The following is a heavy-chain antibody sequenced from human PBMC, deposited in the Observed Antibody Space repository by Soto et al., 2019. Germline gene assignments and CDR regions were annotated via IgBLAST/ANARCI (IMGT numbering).Heavy chain of an antibody. CDR1: GFTFSSYW. CDR3: ARDPIMGLRSYDAFYI. Sequence: GGSLRLSCAASGFTFSSYWMSWVRQAPGKGLEWVANIKQDGSEKYYVDSVKGRFTISRDNAKNSLYLQMNSLRAEDTAVYYCARDPIMGLRSYDAFYIWGKGTRVTVSS. D-gene: IGHD1-26*01. V-gene: IGHV3-7*01. J-gene: IGHJ3*02. CDR2: IKQDGSEK.